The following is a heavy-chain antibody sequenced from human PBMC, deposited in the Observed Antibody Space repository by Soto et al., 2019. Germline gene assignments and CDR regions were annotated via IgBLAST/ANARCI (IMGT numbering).Heavy chain of an antibody. V-gene: IGHV4-39*01. CDR1: GGSISSSSFY. Sequence: SETLSLTCSVSGGSISSSSFYWGWIRQPPGRGLEWIGRIYYTGSANYDPSLNSRVTISVDTSKNQFSLSLSAVTAADTAVYYCARIGFWSCYSPFVYWGQGIPVTVSS. D-gene: IGHD3-3*01. CDR3: ARIGFWSCYSPFVY. CDR2: IYYTGSA. J-gene: IGHJ4*02.